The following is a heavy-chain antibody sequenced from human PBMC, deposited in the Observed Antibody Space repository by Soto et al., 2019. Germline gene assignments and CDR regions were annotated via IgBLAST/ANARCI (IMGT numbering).Heavy chain of an antibody. CDR1: GGTFSIYG. D-gene: IGHD5-18*01. Sequence: QVQLVQSGAEVKKPGSSVKVSCKARGGTFSIYGINWVRQAPGQGLEWMGGIIPVFGSANYAQRFQGRVTIIANKSTSPVYKAVIRLTAEDMAVYFFARSNTEMDTITDFDAWGQGILVTVSS. CDR2: IIPVFGSA. J-gene: IGHJ4*02. V-gene: IGHV1-69*06. CDR3: ARSNTEMDTITDFDA.